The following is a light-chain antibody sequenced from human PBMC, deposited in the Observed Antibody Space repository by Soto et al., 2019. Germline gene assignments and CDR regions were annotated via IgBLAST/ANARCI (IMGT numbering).Light chain of an antibody. CDR2: GAS. V-gene: IGKV3-20*01. CDR1: QTISSSH. Sequence: EIVLTQSPGTLSLSPGERATLSCGASQTISSSHLAWYQQKPGQAPRLLIYGASSRATDIPDRFSGSGSGVDFPLTISRLKPEDFAVYYCQHYDSSLRTFGPGTKVDLK. J-gene: IGKJ1*01. CDR3: QHYDSSLRT.